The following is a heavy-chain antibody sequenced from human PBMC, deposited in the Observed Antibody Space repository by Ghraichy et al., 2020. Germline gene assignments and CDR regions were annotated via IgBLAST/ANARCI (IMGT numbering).Heavy chain of an antibody. CDR3: ARGAIAAAGKKNFDY. CDR1: GGSFSGYY. Sequence: SETLSLTCAVYGGSFSGYYWSWIRQPPGKGLEWIGEINHSGSTNYNPSLKSRVTISVDTSKNQFSLKLSSVTAADTAMYYCARGAIAAAGKKNFDYWGQGTLVTVSS. V-gene: IGHV4-34*01. CDR2: INHSGST. D-gene: IGHD6-13*01. J-gene: IGHJ4*02.